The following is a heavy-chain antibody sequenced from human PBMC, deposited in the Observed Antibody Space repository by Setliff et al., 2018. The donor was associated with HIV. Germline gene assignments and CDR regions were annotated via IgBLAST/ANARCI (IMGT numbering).Heavy chain of an antibody. V-gene: IGHV1-69*13. J-gene: IGHJ6*02. D-gene: IGHD2-21*02. CDR1: GGSLRSLS. Sequence: ASVKVSCKASGGSLRSLSINWVRQAPGQGLEWMAGTIPKFGTSNYAHKFQGRMTITADESTSTAYMELTGLRSEDTAVYYCANLRGEEAGNFYYFYFGLNVWGQGTTVTVSS. CDR3: ANLRGEEAGNFYYFYFGLNV. CDR2: TIPKFGTS.